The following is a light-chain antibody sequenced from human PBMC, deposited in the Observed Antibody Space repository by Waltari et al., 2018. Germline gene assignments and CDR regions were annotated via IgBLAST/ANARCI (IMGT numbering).Light chain of an antibody. CDR1: SSDVGGYNY. V-gene: IGLV2-14*03. J-gene: IGLJ2*01. CDR2: NVS. CDR3: ASYTTSSTYVL. Sequence: QSALTQPASVSGSPGQSITISCTGTSSDVGGYNYVSWHQQHTGKAPKILIFNVSKRPTGVPTRFSGSKSGNTASLTISGRQAEDEAAYYCASYTTSSTYVLFGGGTTLTVL.